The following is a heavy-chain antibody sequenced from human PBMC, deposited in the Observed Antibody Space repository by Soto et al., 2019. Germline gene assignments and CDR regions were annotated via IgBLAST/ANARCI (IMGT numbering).Heavy chain of an antibody. J-gene: IGHJ3*02. Sequence: PSETLSLTCAVSGGSISSGGYSWSWIRQPPGEGLEWIGYIYQSGSTYYNPSLKSRVTISVDRSKNQFSLNLSSVTAADTAVYYWAKGGWGSYSMAFDIGGKGKMVTVS. CDR1: GGSISSGGYS. CDR2: IYQSGST. D-gene: IGHD3-10*01. V-gene: IGHV4-30-2*01. CDR3: AKGGWGSYSMAFDI.